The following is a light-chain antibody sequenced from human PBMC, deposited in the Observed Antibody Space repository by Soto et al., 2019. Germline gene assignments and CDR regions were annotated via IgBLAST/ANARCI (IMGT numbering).Light chain of an antibody. CDR1: SSNIGSNT. CDR3: AAWDGSLNGRV. V-gene: IGLV1-44*01. Sequence: QSVLTQSPSASGTPGQRVTISCSGSSSNIGSNTINWYQQLPGTAPKLLIYSNDQRPSGVPDRFSCSKSGTSASLAISGLQSEDEADYYCAAWDGSLNGRVFGTGTKLTVL. CDR2: SND. J-gene: IGLJ1*01.